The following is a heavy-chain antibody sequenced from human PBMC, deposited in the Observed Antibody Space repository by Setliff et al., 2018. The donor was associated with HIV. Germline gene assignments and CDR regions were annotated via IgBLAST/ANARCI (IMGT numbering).Heavy chain of an antibody. D-gene: IGHD2-8*01. CDR2: IYYSGST. CDR3: ATGLIMAPDY. Sequence: PSETLSLTCIVSSGSISTSSYYWGWIRQPPGKGLEWIGSIYYSGSTNYNPSLRSRVTISIGTSKNQFSLKLSSVTAADTAVYYCATGLIMAPDYWGQGSLVTVSS. CDR1: SGSISTSSYY. V-gene: IGHV4-39*07. J-gene: IGHJ4*02.